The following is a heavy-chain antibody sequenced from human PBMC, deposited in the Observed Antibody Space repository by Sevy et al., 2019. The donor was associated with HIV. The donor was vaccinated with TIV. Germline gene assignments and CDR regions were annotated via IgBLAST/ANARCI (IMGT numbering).Heavy chain of an antibody. CDR3: ARDLTAPYYYYGMDV. V-gene: IGHV3-7*01. J-gene: IGHJ6*02. CDR2: IKQDGSEK. D-gene: IGHD1-20*01. Sequence: GGSLRLSCTASGFTFSSYDMNWVRQAPGKGLEWVANIKQDGSEKYYVDSVKGRFTISRDNARNSVYLQMNSLRAEDTGVHYCARDLTAPYYYYGMDVWGQGTMVTVSS. CDR1: GFTFSSYD.